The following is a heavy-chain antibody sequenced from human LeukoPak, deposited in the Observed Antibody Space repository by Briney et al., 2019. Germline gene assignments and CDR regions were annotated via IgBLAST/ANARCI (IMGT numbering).Heavy chain of an antibody. V-gene: IGHV3-21*01. CDR3: AREKRDLRGWYGGDAFDI. J-gene: IGHJ3*02. CDR2: ISSSSSYI. D-gene: IGHD6-19*01. Sequence: GGSLRLSCAASGFTFSSYSMNWVRQAPGKGLEWVSSISSSSSYIYYADSVKGRFTISRDNAKNSLYLQMNSLRAEDTAVYYCAREKRDLRGWYGGDAFDIWGQGTMVTVSS. CDR1: GFTFSSYS.